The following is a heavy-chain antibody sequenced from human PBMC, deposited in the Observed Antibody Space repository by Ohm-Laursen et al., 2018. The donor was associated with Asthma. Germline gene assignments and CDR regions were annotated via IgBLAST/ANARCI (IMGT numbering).Heavy chain of an antibody. CDR1: GFTFSSYG. V-gene: IGHV3-30*18. J-gene: IGHJ4*02. CDR3: AKDFYSSLPHPKNFGL. Sequence: SLRLSCTASGFTFSSYGMHWVRQAPGKGLEWVAVISYHGYNEYYLDSVKGRFTISRDNSKNTLYLQMNSLREEDTAVYYCAKDFYSSLPHPKNFGLWGQGTLVTVSS. CDR2: ISYHGYNE. D-gene: IGHD6-19*01.